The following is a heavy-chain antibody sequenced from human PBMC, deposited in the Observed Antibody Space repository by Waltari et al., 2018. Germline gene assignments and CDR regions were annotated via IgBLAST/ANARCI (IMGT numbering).Heavy chain of an antibody. Sequence: EVQLVESGGGLVQPGRSLRLSCPASGFTLGVYAMSWVRRAPGKGLEWVGFIRSKAYGGTTEYAASVKGRFTISRDDSKSIAYLQMNSLKTEDTAVYYCTRGYCGGDCYDYWYFDLWGRGTLVTVSS. D-gene: IGHD2-21*01. CDR1: GFTLGVYA. CDR3: TRGYCGGDCYDYWYFDL. J-gene: IGHJ2*01. V-gene: IGHV3-49*04. CDR2: IRSKAYGGTT.